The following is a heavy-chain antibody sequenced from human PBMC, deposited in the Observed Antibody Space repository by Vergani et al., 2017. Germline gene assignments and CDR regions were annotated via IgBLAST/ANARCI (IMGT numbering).Heavy chain of an antibody. Sequence: QVQLVESGGGLVKPGGSLRLSCAASGFTFSSYSMNWVRQAPGKGLEWVAVISYDGSNKYYADSVKGRFTISRDNSKNTLYLQMNSLRAEDTAVYYCARVGYGDYLNYWGQGTLVTVSS. V-gene: IGHV3-30*03. CDR1: GFTFSSYS. CDR3: ARVGYGDYLNY. J-gene: IGHJ4*02. CDR2: ISYDGSNK. D-gene: IGHD4-17*01.